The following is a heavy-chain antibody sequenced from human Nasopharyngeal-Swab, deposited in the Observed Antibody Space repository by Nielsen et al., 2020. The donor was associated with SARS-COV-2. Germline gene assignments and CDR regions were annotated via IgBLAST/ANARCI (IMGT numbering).Heavy chain of an antibody. J-gene: IGHJ4*01. D-gene: IGHD3-16*01. CDR3: AKDPWGAVYYYFED. CDR1: GFSFSNCA. Sequence: GGSLRLSCAASGFSFSNCAMSWVRQAPGKGLEWVSTISIAGISTYYADSVKGRFTVSRDNSKNTLYLQLNSLRAEDTAVYYCAKDPWGAVYYYFEDWGHGTLVTVSS. V-gene: IGHV3-23*01. CDR2: ISIAGIST.